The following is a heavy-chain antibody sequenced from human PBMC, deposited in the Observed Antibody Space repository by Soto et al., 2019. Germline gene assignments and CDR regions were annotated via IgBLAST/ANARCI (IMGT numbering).Heavy chain of an antibody. CDR1: GYTFTAYG. D-gene: IGHD3-22*01. CDR3: ARELNTDSSAYYSFAY. J-gene: IGHJ4*02. Sequence: VASVKVSCKTSGYTFTAYGLACLRQAPGQRPEWMGWVSTNNADTNYAQKFQGRVTMTTGRSTTTTYMELRSLRSDDTAVYYCARELNTDSSAYYSFAYWGQGTLVTVSS. CDR2: VSTNNADT. V-gene: IGHV1-18*01.